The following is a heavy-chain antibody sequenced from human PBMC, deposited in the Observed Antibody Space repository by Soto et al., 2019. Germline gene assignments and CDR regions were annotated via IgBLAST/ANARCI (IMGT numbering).Heavy chain of an antibody. Sequence: PSETLSLTCAVYGGSFSGYYWSWIRQPPGKGLEWIGEINHSGSTNYNPSLKSRVTISVDTSKNQFSLKLSSVTAADTAVYYCASGAIVSYDSSGYLFDYWGQGTLVTVSS. CDR1: GGSFSGYY. D-gene: IGHD3-22*01. V-gene: IGHV4-34*01. CDR2: INHSGST. J-gene: IGHJ4*02. CDR3: ASGAIVSYDSSGYLFDY.